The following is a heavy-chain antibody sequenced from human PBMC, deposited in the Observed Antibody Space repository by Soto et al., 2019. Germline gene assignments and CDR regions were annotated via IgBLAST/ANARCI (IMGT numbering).Heavy chain of an antibody. Sequence: QVQLVQSGAEVTKPGSSVKVSCTASGGTFNFYSISXXRXXXXQGLEWVGRVILMVGMSEYVQKFQGRVTIAADXSTSTAYMXLRXLRSEDTXVYYCATNYGSGSAHFDYWGQGTLLTVSS. D-gene: IGHD3-10*01. CDR3: ATNYGSGSAHFDY. V-gene: IGHV1-69*02. CDR1: GGTFNFYS. CDR2: VILMVGMS. J-gene: IGHJ4*02.